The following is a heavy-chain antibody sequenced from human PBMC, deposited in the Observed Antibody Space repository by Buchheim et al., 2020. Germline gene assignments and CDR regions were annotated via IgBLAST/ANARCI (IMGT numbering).Heavy chain of an antibody. CDR1: GNTFSSHH. D-gene: IGHD1-26*01. Sequence: QVHLVQSGAEVKKPGASVRVSCKASGNTFSSHHVHWVRQAPGQGLEWLGIMDPGGGSTMNAQNVQGRVTMTRDTSTSTVYMELSSLTSDDTAVYFCARGADSATFYPPDYWGQGTL. V-gene: IGHV1-46*03. CDR3: ARGADSATFYPPDY. J-gene: IGHJ4*02. CDR2: MDPGGGST.